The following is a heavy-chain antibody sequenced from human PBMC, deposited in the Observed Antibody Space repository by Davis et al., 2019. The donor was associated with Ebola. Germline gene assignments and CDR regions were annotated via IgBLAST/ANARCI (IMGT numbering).Heavy chain of an antibody. CDR1: GGTFSSYA. D-gene: IGHD5-18*01. Sequence: AASVKVSCKASGGTFSSYAISWVRQAPGQGLEWMGRIIPILGIANYAQKFQGRVTITADNSTSTAYMELSSLRSEDTAVYYCAREGAGRIQLWPYNWFDPWGQGTLVTVSS. J-gene: IGHJ5*02. CDR2: IIPILGIA. CDR3: AREGAGRIQLWPYNWFDP. V-gene: IGHV1-69*04.